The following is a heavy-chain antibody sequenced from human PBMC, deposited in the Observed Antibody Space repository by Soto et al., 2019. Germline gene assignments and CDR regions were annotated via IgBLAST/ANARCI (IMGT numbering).Heavy chain of an antibody. D-gene: IGHD5-18*01. V-gene: IGHV3-11*01. CDR2: ISSSGSTR. CDR1: GFPFSDHY. CDR3: ARDRVESGYPEYFQH. Sequence: GRSMRLPCAASGFPFSDHYMSWIRQAPGKGLEWVSYISSSGSTRYYADSVKGRFTISRDNAKNSLYLQMSSLRAEDTAVYYCARDRVESGYPEYFQHWGQGTLVTVSS. J-gene: IGHJ1*01.